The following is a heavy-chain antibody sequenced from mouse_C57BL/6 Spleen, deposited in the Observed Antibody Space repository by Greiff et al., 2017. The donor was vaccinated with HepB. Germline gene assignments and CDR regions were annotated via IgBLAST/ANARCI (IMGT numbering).Heavy chain of an antibody. J-gene: IGHJ2*01. Sequence: VQLQQSGAELVKPGASVKLSCKASGYTFTSYWMQWVKQRPGQGLEWIGEIDPSDSYTNYNQKFKGKATLTVDTSSSTAYMQLSSLTSEDSAVYYCARWLLRGSYYFDYWGQGTTLTVSS. D-gene: IGHD2-3*01. V-gene: IGHV1-50*01. CDR3: ARWLLRGSYYFDY. CDR1: GYTFTSYW. CDR2: IDPSDSYT.